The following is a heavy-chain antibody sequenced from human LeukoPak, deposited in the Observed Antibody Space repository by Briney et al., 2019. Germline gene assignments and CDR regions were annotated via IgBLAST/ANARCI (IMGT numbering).Heavy chain of an antibody. D-gene: IGHD2-2*02. CDR3: AKDPRYCSSTSCYNVDY. CDR2: ISTSGDST. Sequence: GGSLRLSCAASGFTFSSYAMSWVRQAPGKGLEWVSGISTSGDSTYYADSVKGRFTISRDNSKNTLYLQMNSLRAEDTAVYYCAKDPRYCSSTSCYNVDYWGQGTLVTVSS. V-gene: IGHV3-23*01. J-gene: IGHJ4*02. CDR1: GFTFSSYA.